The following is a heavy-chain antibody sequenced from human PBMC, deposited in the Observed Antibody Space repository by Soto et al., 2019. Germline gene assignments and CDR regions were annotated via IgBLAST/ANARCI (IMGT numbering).Heavy chain of an antibody. CDR2: IYYSGST. CDR3: ARLRGGLWFGEWWFDP. D-gene: IGHD3-10*01. J-gene: IGHJ5*02. CDR1: GGSISSSSYY. Sequence: SETLSLTCTVSGGSISSSSYYWGWIRQPPGKGLEWIGSIYYSGSTYYNPSLKSRVTISVDTSKNQFSLKLSSVTAADTAVYYCARLRGGLWFGEWWFDPWGQGTLVTVS. V-gene: IGHV4-39*01.